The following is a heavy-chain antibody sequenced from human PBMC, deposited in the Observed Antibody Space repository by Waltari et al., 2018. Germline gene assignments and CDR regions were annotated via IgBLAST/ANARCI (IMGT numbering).Heavy chain of an antibody. CDR1: GYSFIDYY. J-gene: IGHJ3*02. CDR2: IDPNSGAT. CDR3: ARDGSLDI. Sequence: QAQLVQSGAEVKKPGASVKVPCKASGYSFIDYYMHWLRQAPGQGLEWMGWIDPNSGATKYTQRFQGRVSMTRDTSISTVYMELSRLRSDDTAVFYCARDGSLDIWGQGTTVIVSS. V-gene: IGHV1-2*02.